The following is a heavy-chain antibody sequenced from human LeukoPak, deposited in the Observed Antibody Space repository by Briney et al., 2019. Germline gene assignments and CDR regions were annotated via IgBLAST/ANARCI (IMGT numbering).Heavy chain of an antibody. CDR3: ARLPDVSGWPFDY. CDR2: IRYSGRT. V-gene: IGHV4-59*01. J-gene: IGHJ4*02. D-gene: IGHD6-19*01. Sequence: SETLSLTCTASDDSISRDFWAWTRQPPGKGLEWIGYIRYSGRTEYNPSLKSRVTISIQTSKNQFSLKLTSVTAADTAIYYCARLPDVSGWPFDYWGQGILVTVSS. CDR1: DDSISRDF.